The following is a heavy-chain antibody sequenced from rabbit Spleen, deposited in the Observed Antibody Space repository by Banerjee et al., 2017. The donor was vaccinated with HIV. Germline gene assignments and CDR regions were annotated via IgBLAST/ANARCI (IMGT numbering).Heavy chain of an antibody. CDR1: GFSFSSSYY. D-gene: IGHD2-1*01. Sequence: QSLEESGGGLVKPEGSLTLTCTASGFSFSSSYYMCWVRQAPGKGLECIACIYGDSSGSTWYASWAKGRFTISKTSSTTVTLQMTSLTVADTATYFCARGSATMTMVITGYYLNLWGPGTLVTVS. CDR2: IYGDSSGST. J-gene: IGHJ4*01. CDR3: ARGSATMTMVITGYYLNL. V-gene: IGHV1S40*01.